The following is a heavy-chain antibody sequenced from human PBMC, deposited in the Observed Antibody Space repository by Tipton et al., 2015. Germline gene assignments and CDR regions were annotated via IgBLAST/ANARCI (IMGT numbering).Heavy chain of an antibody. D-gene: IGHD3-10*01. CDR3: ARYTAYGSGIYTYYFDY. CDR1: GGSISSSNHY. CDR2: MYYSGST. Sequence: TLSLTCTVSGGSISSSNHYWGWIRQPPGQGLEWIGKMYYSGSTYYNSSLKSRVTMSVDTSKNQFSLKLSSVTAADTAVYYCARYTAYGSGIYTYYFDYWGQGTLVTVSS. V-gene: IGHV4-39*07. J-gene: IGHJ4*02.